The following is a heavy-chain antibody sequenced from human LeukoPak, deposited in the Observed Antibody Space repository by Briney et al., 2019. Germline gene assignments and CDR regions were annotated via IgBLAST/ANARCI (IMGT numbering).Heavy chain of an antibody. CDR1: GYTFTSYA. J-gene: IGHJ6*02. CDR2: INTNTGNP. V-gene: IGHV7-4-1*02. CDR3: ARDVDIVATIWLVPLYGMDV. Sequence: ASVKVSCKASGYTFTSYAMNWVRQAPGLGLEWMGWINTNTGNPTYAQGFTGRFVFSLDTSVSTAYLQISSLMAEDTAVYYCARDVDIVATIWLVPLYGMDVWGQGTTVTVSS. D-gene: IGHD5-12*01.